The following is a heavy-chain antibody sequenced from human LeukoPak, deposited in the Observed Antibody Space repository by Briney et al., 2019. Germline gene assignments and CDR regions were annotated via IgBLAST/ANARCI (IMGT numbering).Heavy chain of an antibody. CDR2: IYTSGST. Sequence: SQTLSLTCTVSGGSISSCSYYWSWIRQPAGKGLDWIGRIYTSGSTYYNPSLKSRATMSVDTSKNQFSLKLSSVTAADTAVYYCARGCTSGYYCYWGQGTLVTVSS. J-gene: IGHJ4*02. CDR3: ARGCTSGYYCY. CDR1: GGSISSCSYY. V-gene: IGHV4-61*02. D-gene: IGHD3-22*01.